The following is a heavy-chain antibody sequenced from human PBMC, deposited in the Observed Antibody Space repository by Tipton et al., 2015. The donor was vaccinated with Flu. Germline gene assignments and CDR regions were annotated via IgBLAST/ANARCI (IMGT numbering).Heavy chain of an antibody. V-gene: IGHV4-34*01. CDR1: GGSFSGYY. D-gene: IGHD6-13*01. J-gene: IGHJ3*02. CDR3: ASQYSRSWYAAFDI. CDR2: INHSGST. Sequence: TLSLTCAVYGGSFSGYYWSWIRQPPGKGLEWIGEINHSGSTNYNPSLKSRDTISVDTSTNQFSLKLSSVHAADTAVYYCASQYSRSWYAAFDIWGQGTMVTVSS.